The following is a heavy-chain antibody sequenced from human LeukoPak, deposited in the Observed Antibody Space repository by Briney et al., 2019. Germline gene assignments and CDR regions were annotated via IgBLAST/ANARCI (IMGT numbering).Heavy chain of an antibody. Sequence: GGSLRLSCAASGFTFSSYGMHWVRQAPGKGLEWVAVISYDGSNKYYADSVKGRFTISRDNSKNTLYLQMNSLRAEDTAVYYCAKDFLKSYGGNFDYWGQGTLVTVSS. V-gene: IGHV3-30*18. J-gene: IGHJ4*02. CDR1: GFTFSSYG. CDR3: AKDFLKSYGGNFDY. CDR2: ISYDGSNK. D-gene: IGHD4-23*01.